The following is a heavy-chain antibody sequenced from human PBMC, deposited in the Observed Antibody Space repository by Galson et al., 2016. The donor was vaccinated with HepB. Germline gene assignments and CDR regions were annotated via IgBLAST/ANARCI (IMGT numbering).Heavy chain of an antibody. J-gene: IGHJ4*02. Sequence: SLRLSCAASGFTFSNYWMHWVRQAPGKGLVWVSHITIDGSTTTYADSVKGWFTISRDSAKNTLYLQMNSLRAEDTAVYYCARDLWRGGRIDYWGQGTLVTVSS. CDR2: ITIDGSTT. CDR1: GFTFSNYW. D-gene: IGHD4-23*01. V-gene: IGHV3-74*01. CDR3: ARDLWRGGRIDY.